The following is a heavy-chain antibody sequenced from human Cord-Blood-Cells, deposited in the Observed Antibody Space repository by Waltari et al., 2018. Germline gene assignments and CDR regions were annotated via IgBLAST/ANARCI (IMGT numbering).Heavy chain of an antibody. CDR1: GGTLSRYA. Sequence: QVQLVQSGAEVKKPGSSVKVSCKASGGTLSRYAISWVRQAPGQGLEWMGRIIPILGIANYAQKFQGRVTITADKSTSTAYMELSSLRSEDTAVYYCAREDYSSSWFDYWGQGTLVTVSS. CDR2: IIPILGIA. J-gene: IGHJ4*02. V-gene: IGHV1-69*09. CDR3: AREDYSSSWFDY. D-gene: IGHD6-13*01.